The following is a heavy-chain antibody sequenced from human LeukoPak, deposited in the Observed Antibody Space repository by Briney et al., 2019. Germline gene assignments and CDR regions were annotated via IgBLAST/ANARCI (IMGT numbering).Heavy chain of an antibody. V-gene: IGHV4-61*02. J-gene: IGHJ4*02. CDR1: GGSISSGSYY. CDR3: ARERGDLVVDY. D-gene: IGHD2-15*01. CDR2: IYTSGST. Sequence: SETLSLTCTVSGGSISSGSYYWSWIRQPAGKGLEWIVRIYTSGSTNYNPSLKSRITISVDTSKNQFSLKLSSVTAADTALYYCARERGDLVVDYWGQGTLVTVSS.